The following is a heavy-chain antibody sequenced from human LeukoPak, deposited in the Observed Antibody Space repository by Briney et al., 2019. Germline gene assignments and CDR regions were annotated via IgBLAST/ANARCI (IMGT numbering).Heavy chain of an antibody. J-gene: IGHJ4*02. CDR1: GGSISSSSYY. Sequence: SETLSLTCTVSGGSISSSSYYWGWIRQPPGKGLECIGSLYYSGTTYYNPSLKSRVTISVDTSKNQFSLKLSSVTAADTAVYFCARARGPFCSSTSCSSYYFDYWGQGTLVTVSS. CDR2: LYYSGTT. D-gene: IGHD2-2*01. CDR3: ARARGPFCSSTSCSSYYFDY. V-gene: IGHV4-39*01.